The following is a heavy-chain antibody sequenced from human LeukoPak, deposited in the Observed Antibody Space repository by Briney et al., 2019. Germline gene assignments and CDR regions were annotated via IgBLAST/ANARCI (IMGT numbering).Heavy chain of an antibody. CDR2: ISNDGNNK. D-gene: IGHD2-2*02. CDR1: GFTFSSHA. CDR3: ARGQYCSGTSCYTYFYYYNMDV. V-gene: IGHV3-30*04. Sequence: GGSLRLSCAASGFTFSSHAVHWVRQALGKGLEWVAVISNDGNNKYYGDSVKGRFTISRDASKNTLYLLMNSLRADDTAVYYCARGQYCSGTSCYTYFYYYNMDVWGQGTTVTVSS. J-gene: IGHJ6*02.